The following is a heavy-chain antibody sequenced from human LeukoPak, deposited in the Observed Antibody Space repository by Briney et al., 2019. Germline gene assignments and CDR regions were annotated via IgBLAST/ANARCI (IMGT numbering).Heavy chain of an antibody. J-gene: IGHJ4*02. Sequence: SETLSLTCTVSGGSITSSSYYWGWIRQPPGKGLGWIGEINHSGSTNYNPSLKSRVTISVDTSKNQFSLKLSSVTAADTAVYYCAREPTYWITMVRGVIIPPHFDYWGQGTLVTVSS. CDR2: INHSGST. CDR1: GGSITSSSYY. D-gene: IGHD3-10*01. CDR3: AREPTYWITMVRGVIIPPHFDY. V-gene: IGHV4-39*07.